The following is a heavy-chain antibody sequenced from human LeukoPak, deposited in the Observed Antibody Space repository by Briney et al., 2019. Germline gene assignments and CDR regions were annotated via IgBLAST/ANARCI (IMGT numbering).Heavy chain of an antibody. CDR1: GDSVSSNSAA. CDR2: TYYRSKWYS. J-gene: IGHJ4*02. D-gene: IGHD6-6*01. CDR3: ARDYLYASSSYFDY. Sequence: SQTLSLTCAISGDSVSSNSAAWNWIRQSPSRGLEWLGRTYYRSKWYSDIAVSVKSRITIHPDTSKNQFSLHLNSVTPEDTAIYYCARDYLYASSSYFDYWGQGALVTVSS. V-gene: IGHV6-1*01.